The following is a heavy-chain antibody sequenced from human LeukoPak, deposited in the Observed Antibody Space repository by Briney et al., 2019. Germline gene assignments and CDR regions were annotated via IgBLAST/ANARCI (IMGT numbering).Heavy chain of an antibody. CDR1: GFTFSSYA. CDR2: IKSKTEGETT. J-gene: IGHJ5*02. V-gene: IGHV3-15*01. CDR3: TTGVVAKTDRRRFDP. Sequence: PGGSLRLSCAASGFTFSSYAMSWVRQAPGKGLEWVGRIKSKTEGETTDYAGPVKGRFTISRDDSKNTLYLQVNSLKTEDTAVYYCTTGVVAKTDRRRFDPWGQGTLVTVSS. D-gene: IGHD1-1*01.